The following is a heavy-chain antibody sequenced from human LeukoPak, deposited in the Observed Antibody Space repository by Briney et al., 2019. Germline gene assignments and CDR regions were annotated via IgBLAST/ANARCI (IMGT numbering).Heavy chain of an antibody. J-gene: IGHJ4*02. CDR3: ARASDLDSFDY. Sequence: ASVKVSCKASGYTFTTYGISWVRQAPGHPLEGMGWINAYNGNTLYAQKLQGRVTMTTATSASTAYMELRSLRSDDTAVYYCARASDLDSFDYWGQGTLVTVSS. CDR2: INAYNGNT. CDR1: GYTFTTYG. V-gene: IGHV1-18*01.